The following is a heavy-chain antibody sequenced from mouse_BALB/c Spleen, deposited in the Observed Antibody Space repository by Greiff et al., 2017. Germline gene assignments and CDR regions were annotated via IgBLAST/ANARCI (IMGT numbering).Heavy chain of an antibody. CDR3: TRGEFAY. Sequence: EVQGVESGGGLVKPGGSLKLSCAASGFTFSSYTMSWVRQTPEKRLEWVATISSGGSYTYYPDSVKGRFTISRDNAKNTLYLQMSSLKSEDTAMYYCTRGEFAYWGQGTLVTVSA. V-gene: IGHV5-6-4*01. J-gene: IGHJ3*01. CDR1: GFTFSSYT. CDR2: ISSGGSYT.